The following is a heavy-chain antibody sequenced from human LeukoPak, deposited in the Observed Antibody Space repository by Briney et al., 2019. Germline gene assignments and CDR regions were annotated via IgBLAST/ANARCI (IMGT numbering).Heavy chain of an antibody. D-gene: IGHD3-22*01. CDR1: GYTFTTDY. CDR2: INPSRGSI. J-gene: IGHJ4*02. V-gene: IGHV1-46*01. Sequence: ASVKVSCKASGYTFTTDYMHWVRQAPGQGLEWMGIINPSRGSISYAQKFQGRVTMTRDTSTSTVYMDLSSLRSEDTAVYYCARTRGRGYYYSPDYWGQGTLVTVSS. CDR3: ARTRGRGYYYSPDY.